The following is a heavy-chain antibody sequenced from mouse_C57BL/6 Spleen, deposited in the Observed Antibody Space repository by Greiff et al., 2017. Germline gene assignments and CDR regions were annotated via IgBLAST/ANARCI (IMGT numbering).Heavy chain of an antibody. CDR3: ARSDYGSRGWFAY. D-gene: IGHD1-1*01. J-gene: IGHJ3*01. CDR1: GYTFTDYY. V-gene: IGHV1-19*01. CDR2: INPYNGGT. Sequence: EVQLQQSGPVLVKPGASVKMSCKASGYTFTDYYMNWVKQSHGKSLEWIGVINPYNGGTSYNQKFKGKATLTVDKSSSTAYMELNSLTSEDSAVYYCARSDYGSRGWFAYWGQGTLVTVSA.